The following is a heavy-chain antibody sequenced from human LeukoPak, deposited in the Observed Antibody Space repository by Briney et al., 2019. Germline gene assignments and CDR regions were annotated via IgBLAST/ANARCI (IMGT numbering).Heavy chain of an antibody. D-gene: IGHD6-13*01. CDR1: GYSFSSYS. CDR3: ARDAAAIGRNSYFDL. Sequence: GGSLRLSCAASGYSFSSYSMHWVRQAPGKGLEWVSYISNSGGSTYYADSVKGRFTISRDNSKFSLYLQMNTLRYEDTAVYYCARDAAAIGRNSYFDLWGHGTLVTVSS. V-gene: IGHV3-48*02. J-gene: IGHJ2*01. CDR2: ISNSGGST.